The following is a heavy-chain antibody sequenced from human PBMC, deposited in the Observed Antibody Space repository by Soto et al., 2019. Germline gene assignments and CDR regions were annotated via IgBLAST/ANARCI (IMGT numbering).Heavy chain of an antibody. J-gene: IGHJ6*02. D-gene: IGHD2-15*01. CDR3: ARASYGGRYYYYYGMDV. V-gene: IGHV4-34*01. CDR2: INHSGST. Sequence: QVQLQQWGAGLLKPSETLSLTCAVYGGSFSGYYWSWIRQPPGKGLEGIGEINHSGSTNYNPSLKSRVTISVDTSKNQFSLKLSSVTAADTAVYYCARASYGGRYYYYYGMDVWGQGTTVTVSS. CDR1: GGSFSGYY.